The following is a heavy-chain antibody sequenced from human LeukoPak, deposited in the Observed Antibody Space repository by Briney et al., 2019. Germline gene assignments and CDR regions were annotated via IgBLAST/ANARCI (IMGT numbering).Heavy chain of an antibody. J-gene: IGHJ5*02. CDR3: ARPYCSSSRCSRWFDP. Sequence: ASVKVSCKTSGYAFNGYYINWVRQAPGQGLEWMGWMNPNSGNTGYAQKFQGRITITRNTSISTAYLELTSLTSEDTAVYYCARPYCSSSRCSRWFDPWGQGTLVTVSS. V-gene: IGHV1-8*02. CDR2: MNPNSGNT. D-gene: IGHD2-2*01. CDR1: GYAFNGYY.